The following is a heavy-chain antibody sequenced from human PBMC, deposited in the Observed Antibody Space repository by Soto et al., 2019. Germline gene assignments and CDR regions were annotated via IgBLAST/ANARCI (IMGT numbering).Heavy chain of an antibody. CDR1: GGSISSGDYY. J-gene: IGHJ5*02. Sequence: SETLSLTCTVSGGSISSGDYYWSWIRQPPGKGLEWIGYIYYSGSTYYNPSLKSRVTISVDTSKNQFSLELSSVTAADTAVYYCARGPGGYCSGGSCYGRLDPWGQGTLVTVSS. D-gene: IGHD2-15*01. V-gene: IGHV4-30-4*01. CDR3: ARGPGGYCSGGSCYGRLDP. CDR2: IYYSGST.